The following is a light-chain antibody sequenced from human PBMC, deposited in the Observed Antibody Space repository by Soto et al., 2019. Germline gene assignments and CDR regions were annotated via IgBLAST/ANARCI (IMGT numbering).Light chain of an antibody. CDR3: SSYAGSSNV. CDR2: EVN. J-gene: IGLJ1*01. Sequence: QSVRTEPPSASVSPGQSVAVSCTGTSSDVGGYNYVSWYQQHPDKAPKLMIYEVNKRPSGVPDRFSGSKSGNTASLTVSGLQAEDEADYYCSSYAGSSNVFGTGTKVTVL. V-gene: IGLV2-8*01. CDR1: SSDVGGYNY.